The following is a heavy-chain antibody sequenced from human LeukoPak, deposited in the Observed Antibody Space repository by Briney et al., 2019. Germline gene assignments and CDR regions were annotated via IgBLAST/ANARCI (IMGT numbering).Heavy chain of an antibody. Sequence: GGSLRLSCAASGFTVSSNYMSWVRQAPGKGLEWVSVIYSGGSTYLADTVKGRFTISRDNSRDTLYLQMHSLRVEDTAIYYCAKTRGGSLRDGFDIWGQGTMVTVSS. CDR3: AKTRGGSLRDGFDI. J-gene: IGHJ3*02. D-gene: IGHD3-10*01. V-gene: IGHV3-53*01. CDR2: IYSGGST. CDR1: GFTVSSNY.